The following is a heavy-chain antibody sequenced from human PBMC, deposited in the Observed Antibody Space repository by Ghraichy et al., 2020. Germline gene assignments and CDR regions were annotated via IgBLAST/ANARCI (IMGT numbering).Heavy chain of an antibody. V-gene: IGHV4-30-4*01. D-gene: IGHD3/OR15-3a*01. J-gene: IGHJ4*02. Sequence: SETLSLTCTVSGDSINSGDYYWSWIRQPPGKGLEWIGFTYDSGNTYYNPSLKSRVIISVDTSKNQFSLNVTSVTAADTAVYYCASGLTLTDFYYWGQGTLVTVSS. CDR3: ASGLTLTDFYY. CDR2: TYDSGNT. CDR1: GDSINSGDYY.